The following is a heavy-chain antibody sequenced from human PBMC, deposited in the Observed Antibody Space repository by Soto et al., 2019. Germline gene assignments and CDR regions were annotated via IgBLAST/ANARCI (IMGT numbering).Heavy chain of an antibody. D-gene: IGHD6-6*01. CDR3: VRGRGSSPLRY. CDR1: GGSFSGYY. CDR2: INHSGST. V-gene: IGHV4-34*01. Sequence: SETLSLTCAVYGGSFSGYYWSWIRQPPGKGLEWIGEINHSGSTNYNPSLKSRVTISVDTSKNQFSLKLSSVTAADTAVYYCVRGRGSSPLRYWGQGTLVTVSS. J-gene: IGHJ4*02.